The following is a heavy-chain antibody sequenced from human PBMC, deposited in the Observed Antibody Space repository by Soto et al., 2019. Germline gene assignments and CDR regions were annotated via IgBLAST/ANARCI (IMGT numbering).Heavy chain of an antibody. CDR1: GFTFSNYW. CDR2: INSDGSST. V-gene: IGHV3-74*01. Sequence: PGGSLRLSCAASGFTFSNYWMHWVRQAPGKGLMWVSHINSDGSSTSYADSVKGRFTISRDNAKNSLYLQMNSLRAEDTALYYCATSISTNLYYFDYWGQGTLVTVS. J-gene: IGHJ4*02. CDR3: ATSISTNLYYFDY. D-gene: IGHD2-2*01.